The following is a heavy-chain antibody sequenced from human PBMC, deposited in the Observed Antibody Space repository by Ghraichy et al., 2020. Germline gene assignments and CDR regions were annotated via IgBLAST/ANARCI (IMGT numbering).Heavy chain of an antibody. CDR3: ARDMNGRDAFDI. CDR1: GGTFSSYA. D-gene: IGHD2-8*01. Sequence: KVSCKASGGTFSSYAISWVRQAPGQGLEWMGGIIPIFGTANYAQKFQGRVTITTDESTSTAYMELSSLGSEDTAVYYCARDMNGRDAFDIWGQGTMVTVSS. CDR2: IIPIFGTA. J-gene: IGHJ3*02. V-gene: IGHV1-69*05.